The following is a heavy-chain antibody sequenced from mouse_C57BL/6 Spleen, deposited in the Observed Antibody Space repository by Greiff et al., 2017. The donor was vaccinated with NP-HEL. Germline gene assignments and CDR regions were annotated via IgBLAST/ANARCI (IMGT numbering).Heavy chain of an antibody. D-gene: IGHD2-3*01. V-gene: IGHV1-15*01. CDR1: GYTFTDYE. CDR3: TRGVYDGYYCWFAY. J-gene: IGHJ3*01. Sequence: QVHVKQSGAELVRPGASVTLSCKASGYTFTDYEMHWVTQTPVHGLEWIGAIDPETGGTAYNQKFKGKAILTADKSSSTAYMELRSLTSEDSAVYYCTRGVYDGYYCWFAYWGQGTLVTVSA. CDR2: IDPETGGT.